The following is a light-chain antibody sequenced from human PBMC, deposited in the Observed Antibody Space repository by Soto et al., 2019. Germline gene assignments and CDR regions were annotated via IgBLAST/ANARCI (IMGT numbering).Light chain of an antibody. J-gene: IGLJ1*01. CDR3: QSYDTTLSVYV. V-gene: IGLV1-40*01. CDR2: GGN. CDR1: SSNIGSGYG. Sequence: QSVLTQPPSVSGAPGLRVTISCTGSSSNIGSGYGVHWNQQLPGAGPKLLIFGGNNRPSGVPDRFSGSRSGTSASLAITGLQAEDEADYYCQSYDTTLSVYVFGTGTKVTVL.